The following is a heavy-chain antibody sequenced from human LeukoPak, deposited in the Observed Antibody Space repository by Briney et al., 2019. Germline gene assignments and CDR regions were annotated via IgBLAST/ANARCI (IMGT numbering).Heavy chain of an antibody. D-gene: IGHD3-22*01. J-gene: IGHJ6*03. CDR1: AYTFTSYD. CDR2: IIPIFGTA. CDR3: ARALRFLEWFPTHDSSGYSYYYYYYYMDV. V-gene: IGHV1-69*05. Sequence: SVKVSCKASAYTFTSYDINWVRQAPGQGLEWMGGIIPIFGTANYAQKFQGRVTITTDESTSTAYMELSSLRSEDTAVYYCARALRFLEWFPTHDSSGYSYYYYYYYMDVWGKGTTVTVSS.